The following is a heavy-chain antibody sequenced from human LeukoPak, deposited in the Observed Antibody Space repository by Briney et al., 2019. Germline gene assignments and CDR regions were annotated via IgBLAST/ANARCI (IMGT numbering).Heavy chain of an antibody. CDR1: SGSLSGYY. CDR3: ARHGYSIHVLEY. Sequence: SETLSLTCAVYSGSLSGYYWSWIRQTPGKGLEWIGEINHSGSANYNPSLKSRVTISVDTSKNQFSLKLSSVTAADTAVYYCARHGYSIHVLEYWSQGTLVTVSS. CDR2: INHSGSA. D-gene: IGHD5-24*01. J-gene: IGHJ4*02. V-gene: IGHV4-34*01.